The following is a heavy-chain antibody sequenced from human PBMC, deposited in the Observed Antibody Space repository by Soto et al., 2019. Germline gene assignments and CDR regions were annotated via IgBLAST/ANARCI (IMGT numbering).Heavy chain of an antibody. D-gene: IGHD6-19*01. J-gene: IGHJ3*02. V-gene: IGHV1-18*03. CDR2: ISPHNDRT. CDR1: GYNFTSYG. CDR3: ARDLYYSSGRYFDHDAFDI. Sequence: QVQLVQSGADVKKPGASVKVSCKASGYNFTSYGISWVRQAPGQGLEWMGWISPHNDRTKYARRFQDRVTMTTETSTSTVYMELGSLRADDMAVYHCARDLYYSSGRYFDHDAFDIWGQGTVVTVSS.